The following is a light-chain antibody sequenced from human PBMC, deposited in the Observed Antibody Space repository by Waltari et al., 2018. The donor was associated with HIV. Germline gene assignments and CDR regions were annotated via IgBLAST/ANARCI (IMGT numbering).Light chain of an antibody. J-gene: IGLJ3*02. Sequence: QTVVTQEPSFSVSPGGTVTLTCGLSSGSVSTTYYPSWYQQTPGQAPPTLIFSTNTRSSGVPDRCSGSILGNKAALTITGAQADDESDYYCVLYMGSGLRVFGGGTKLTVL. CDR2: STN. V-gene: IGLV8-61*01. CDR3: VLYMGSGLRV. CDR1: SGSVSTTYY.